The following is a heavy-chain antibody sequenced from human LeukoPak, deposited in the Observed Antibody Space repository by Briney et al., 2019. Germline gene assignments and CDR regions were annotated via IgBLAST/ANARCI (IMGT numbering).Heavy chain of an antibody. CDR2: QYWDDDN. V-gene: IGHV2-5*02. J-gene: IGHJ4*02. D-gene: IGHD1-1*01. CDR1: GFSPASRPVG. Sequence: SGPRLVNPTETLTLTCTFSGFSPASRPVGVGCLRQFPGKAPEWLALQYWDDDNRYSPALRSRLTVTKDTNKNQVVLTMTNVDPVDTGTYFCGERQLCDGNWNEGYFDYGGQEILITVSS. CDR3: GERQLCDGNWNEGYFDY.